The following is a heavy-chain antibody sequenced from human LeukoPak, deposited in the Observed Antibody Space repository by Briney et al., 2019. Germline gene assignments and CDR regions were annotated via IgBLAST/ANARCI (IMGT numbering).Heavy chain of an antibody. Sequence: GGSLRLSCAASGFTFSTYSMNWVRQAPGKGLEWVSSISSRSSYIYYSDSVKGRSTISRDNAKNSLYLQMNSLRAEDTAVYYCATDGYGSPGAFDIWGQGTMVTVSS. D-gene: IGHD5-12*01. CDR2: ISSRSSYI. V-gene: IGHV3-21*01. J-gene: IGHJ3*02. CDR3: ATDGYGSPGAFDI. CDR1: GFTFSTYS.